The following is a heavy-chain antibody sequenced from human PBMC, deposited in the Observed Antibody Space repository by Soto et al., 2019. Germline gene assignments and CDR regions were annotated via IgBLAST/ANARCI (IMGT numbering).Heavy chain of an antibody. D-gene: IGHD5-12*01. J-gene: IGHJ4*02. V-gene: IGHV3-21*01. CDR2: ISSSSSYI. CDR3: ALSLRRVSGYADDY. CDR1: GFTFSSYS. Sequence: PGGSLRLSCAASGFTFSSYSMNWVRQAPGKGLEWVSSISSSSSYIYYADSVKGRFTTSRDNAKNSLYLQMNSLRAEDTAVYYCALSLRRVSGYADDYWGQGTLVTVSS.